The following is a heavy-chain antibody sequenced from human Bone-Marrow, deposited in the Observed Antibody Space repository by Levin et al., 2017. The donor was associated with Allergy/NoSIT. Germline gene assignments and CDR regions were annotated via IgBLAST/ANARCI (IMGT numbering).Heavy chain of an antibody. CDR3: AHRRATGSPWDFGYFDF. Sequence: SGPTLVKPTQTLTLTCAFSGFSLTTSGVGVGWIRQPPGQALECLEWLAVVYWDDDKRYSPSLRSRLTITKDTSKNQVVLTMTNVDPVDTATYYCAHRRATGSPWDFGYFDFWGQGILVTVSS. J-gene: IGHJ4*02. CDR2: VYWDDDK. D-gene: IGHD1-1*01. V-gene: IGHV2-5*02. CDR1: GFSLTTSGVG.